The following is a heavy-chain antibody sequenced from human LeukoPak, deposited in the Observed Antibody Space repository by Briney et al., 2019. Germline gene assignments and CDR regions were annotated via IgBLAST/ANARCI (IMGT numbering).Heavy chain of an antibody. CDR1: GYTLTELS. J-gene: IGHJ4*02. CDR2: FDPEDGET. Sequence: ASVKVSCKVSGYTLTELSMHWVRQAPGKGLEWMEGFDPEDGETIYAQKFQGRVTMTEDTSTDTAYMELSSLRSEDTAVYYCATHRNGIVVVPAARYQFDYWGQGTLVTVSS. V-gene: IGHV1-24*01. D-gene: IGHD2-2*01. CDR3: ATHRNGIVVVPAARYQFDY.